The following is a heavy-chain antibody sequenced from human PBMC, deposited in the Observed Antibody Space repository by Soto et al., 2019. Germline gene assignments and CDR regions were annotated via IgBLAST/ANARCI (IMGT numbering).Heavy chain of an antibody. CDR3: AKKGGMDV. J-gene: IGHJ6*02. V-gene: IGHV1-46*01. CDR1: GYSFTRYE. D-gene: IGHD3-16*01. CDR2: INPSGGST. Sequence: QAQLVQSGTDVKKPGTSVKVSCKASGYSFTRYEVHWVRQAPGQGLEWMGIINPSGGSTTYAQKFQARVTMTRDTSTSTVYMELSNLRSEDPAMYYCAKKGGMDVWGQGTAVTVSS.